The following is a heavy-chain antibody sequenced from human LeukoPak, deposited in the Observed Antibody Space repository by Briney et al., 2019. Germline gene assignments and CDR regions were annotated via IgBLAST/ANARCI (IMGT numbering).Heavy chain of an antibody. J-gene: IGHJ4*02. D-gene: IGHD2-15*01. CDR1: GFTFSSYL. CDR3: ATVGYCSGGSCYSYVFY. V-gene: IGHV3-74*01. CDR2: INSDGSST. Sequence: GGSLRLSCAASGFTFSSYLMHWVRQAPGKGLVWVSRINSDGSSTSYADSVKGRFTISRDNAKNTLYLQMNSLRAEDTAVYYCATVGYCSGGSCYSYVFYWGQGTLVTVSS.